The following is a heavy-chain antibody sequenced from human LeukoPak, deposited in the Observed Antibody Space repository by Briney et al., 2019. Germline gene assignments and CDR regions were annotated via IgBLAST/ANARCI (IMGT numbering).Heavy chain of an antibody. Sequence: GASVKVSCKASGYTFTSYGISWVRQAPGQGLEWMGWINPNSGGTNYAQKFQGRVTMTRDTSISTTYMELSRLRSDDTAVYYCARDISYGGRRDWFDPWGQGTLVTVSS. V-gene: IGHV1-2*02. J-gene: IGHJ5*02. CDR1: GYTFTSYG. CDR3: ARDISYGGRRDWFDP. CDR2: INPNSGGT. D-gene: IGHD3-3*02.